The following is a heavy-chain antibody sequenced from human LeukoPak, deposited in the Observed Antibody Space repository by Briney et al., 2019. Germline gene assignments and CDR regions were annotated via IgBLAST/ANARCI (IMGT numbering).Heavy chain of an antibody. V-gene: IGHV3-15*01. D-gene: IGHD1-26*01. CDR2: IKTKIDGETT. Sequence: GGSLRLSCAASDFNFNYVWMSWVRQAPGKGLEWVGRIKTKIDGETTDYAAPVKGRFTISRDDSKSTLYLQMNRLKTEDSAVYYCTTERNWELLRPYGMNIWGQGTTVTVSS. J-gene: IGHJ6*02. CDR1: DFNFNYVW. CDR3: TTERNWELLRPYGMNI.